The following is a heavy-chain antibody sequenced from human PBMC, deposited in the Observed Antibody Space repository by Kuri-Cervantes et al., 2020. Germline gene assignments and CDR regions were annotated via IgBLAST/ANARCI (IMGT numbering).Heavy chain of an antibody. CDR2: IKEDGSEM. Sequence: GESLKISCAASGFTFSSYWMSWARQAPGKGLEWVANIKEDGSEMFHVDSVKGRFTISRDNAKNSLFLQMNTLRAEDTAVYYCATDKNKFEYWGQGTLVTVSS. J-gene: IGHJ4*02. CDR1: GFTFSSYW. V-gene: IGHV3-7*01. CDR3: ATDKNKFEY. D-gene: IGHD1/OR15-1a*01.